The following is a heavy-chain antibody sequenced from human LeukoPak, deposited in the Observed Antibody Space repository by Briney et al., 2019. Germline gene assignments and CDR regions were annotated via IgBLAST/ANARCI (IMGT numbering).Heavy chain of an antibody. D-gene: IGHD1-26*01. CDR3: ASVLQSGTYPSGSDYYFDS. J-gene: IGHJ4*01. CDR2: VYHNGHT. Sequence: SETLSLTCYVSGDSINNDNYYWGWVRQSPGAGLEWLGSVYHNGHTIYTPSLKSRLTLSVDTSKNHFSLNLTSATAADTAVYFCASVLQSGTYPSGSDYYFDSWGRGTLVTVTS. V-gene: IGHV4-39*02. CDR1: GDSINNDNYY.